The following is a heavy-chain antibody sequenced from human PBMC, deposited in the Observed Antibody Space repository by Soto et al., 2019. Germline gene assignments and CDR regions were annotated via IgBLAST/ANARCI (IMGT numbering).Heavy chain of an antibody. J-gene: IGHJ4*02. CDR1: GGSISTSY. CDR2: NYYSGSP. V-gene: IGHV4-59*12. D-gene: IGHD3-16*01. CDR3: VSRFYDPRGGAAPFES. Sequence: QVQLQESGPGLVKPSETLSLTCAVSGGSISTSYGDWIRQPPAKRLQWIGYNYYSGSPNYNHSLNSRLTLPTGLSSDQFMLQLWFVPLPVAAVYCVVSRFYDPRGGAAPFESWGQGTLVTV.